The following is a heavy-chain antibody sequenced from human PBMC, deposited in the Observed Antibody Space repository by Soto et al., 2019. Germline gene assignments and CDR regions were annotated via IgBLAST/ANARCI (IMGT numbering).Heavy chain of an antibody. CDR3: ARDLLTDYYDSSGPQTSYFVI. J-gene: IGHJ3*02. Sequence: ASVKVSCKASGYTFTSYYMHWVRQAPGQGLEWMGIINPSGGSTSYAQKFQGRVTMTRDTSTSTVYMELSSLRSEDTAVYYCARDLLTDYYDSSGPQTSYFVILGQGTMVT. D-gene: IGHD3-22*01. CDR1: GYTFTSYY. V-gene: IGHV1-46*01. CDR2: INPSGGST.